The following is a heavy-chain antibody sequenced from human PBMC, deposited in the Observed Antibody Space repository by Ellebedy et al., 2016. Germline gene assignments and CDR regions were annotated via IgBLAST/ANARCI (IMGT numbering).Heavy chain of an antibody. CDR1: GFTFSTYD. V-gene: IGHV3-48*03. CDR3: ARGRYYMDV. J-gene: IGHJ6*03. CDR2: ISSSDRHI. Sequence: GESLKISCVASGFTFSTYDMNWVRQTAGKGLEWVSYISSSDRHIYYADSVKGRFTITRDNAEKSLYLQMNSLSAEDTAVYYCARGRYYMDVWGKGTTVTVSS.